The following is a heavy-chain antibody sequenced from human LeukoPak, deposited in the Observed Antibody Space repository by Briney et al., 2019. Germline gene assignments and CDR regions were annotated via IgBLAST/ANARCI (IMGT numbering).Heavy chain of an antibody. CDR3: ARSARYYYDTGVDY. V-gene: IGHV4-61*02. J-gene: IGHJ4*02. Sequence: PSETLSLTCTVSGGSISSGSYYWSWIRQPAGKGLEWIGRIYTSGSTNYNPSLKSRVTISVDTSKNQFSLKLSSVTAADTAVYYCARSARYYYDTGVDYWGQGTLVTVSS. D-gene: IGHD3-22*01. CDR2: IYTSGST. CDR1: GGSISSGSYY.